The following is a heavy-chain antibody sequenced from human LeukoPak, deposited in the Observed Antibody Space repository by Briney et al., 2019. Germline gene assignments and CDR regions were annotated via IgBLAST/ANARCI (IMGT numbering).Heavy chain of an antibody. CDR3: AREYIVVVPAAINYYYGMDV. J-gene: IGHJ6*02. V-gene: IGHV1-2*02. CDR1: GYTFTGYY. D-gene: IGHD2-2*02. CDR2: INPNSGGT. Sequence: ASVKVSCKASGYTFTGYYMHWVRQAPGQGLEWMGWINPNSGGTNYAQKFQGRVTMTRDTSISTAYMELSRLRSDDTAVYYCAREYIVVVPAAINYYYGMDVWGQGTTVTVSS.